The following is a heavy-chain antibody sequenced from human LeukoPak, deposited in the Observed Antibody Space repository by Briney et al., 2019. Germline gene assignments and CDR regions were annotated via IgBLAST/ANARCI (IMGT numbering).Heavy chain of an antibody. J-gene: IGHJ3*02. V-gene: IGHV4-39*07. CDR2: IYYSGST. Sequence: SEPLSLTCTVSGGSISSSSYYWGWLRQPPGTGLEWIGSIYYSGSTYYNPSLKSRVTISVDTSKNQFSLKLSSVTAADTAVYYCARDSPFEWDVFGDSFDIWGQGTVVTVSS. D-gene: IGHD1-26*01. CDR1: GGSISSSSYY. CDR3: ARDSPFEWDVFGDSFDI.